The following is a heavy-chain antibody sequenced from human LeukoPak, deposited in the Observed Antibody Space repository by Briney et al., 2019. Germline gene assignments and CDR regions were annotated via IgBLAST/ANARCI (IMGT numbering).Heavy chain of an antibody. D-gene: IGHD3-16*02. CDR3: AKDAIRGGYPSYYYYYMDV. V-gene: IGHV3-30*02. Sequence: GGSLRLSCAASGFTFSSYGMHWVRQAPGKGLEWVAFIRYDGSNKYYADSVKGRFTISRDNSKNTLYLQMNSLRAEDTAVYYCAKDAIRGGYPSYYYYYMDVWGKGTTVTISS. J-gene: IGHJ6*03. CDR2: IRYDGSNK. CDR1: GFTFSSYG.